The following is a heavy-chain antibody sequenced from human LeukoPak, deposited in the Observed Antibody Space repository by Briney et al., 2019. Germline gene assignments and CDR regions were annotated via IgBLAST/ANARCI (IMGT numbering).Heavy chain of an antibody. CDR3: VKGTYTAAH. V-gene: IGHV3-64D*06. Sequence: GGSLRLSCSASGFTFSSYAMHWVRQAPGKXLEYVSAISRSGDSIYYADSVKGRISISRDNSKNTLYLQMSSLRAEDTAVYYCVKGTYTAAHWGQGTLVTVSS. CDR2: ISRSGDSI. CDR1: GFTFSSYA. D-gene: IGHD1-14*01. J-gene: IGHJ4*02.